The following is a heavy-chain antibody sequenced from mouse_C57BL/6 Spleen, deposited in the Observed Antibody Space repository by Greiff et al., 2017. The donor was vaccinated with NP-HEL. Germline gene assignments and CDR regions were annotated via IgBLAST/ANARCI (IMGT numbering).Heavy chain of an antibody. CDR3: ARGPSTMVTGGGFDY. D-gene: IGHD2-2*01. J-gene: IGHJ2*01. CDR2: IDPNSGGT. CDR1: GYTFTSYW. V-gene: IGHV1-72*01. Sequence: QVQLQQPGAELVKPGASVKLSCKASGYTFTSYWMHWVKQRPGRGLEWIGRIDPNSGGTKYNEKFKSKATLTVDKPSSTAYMQLSSLTAEDSAVYYCARGPSTMVTGGGFDYWGQGTTLTVSS.